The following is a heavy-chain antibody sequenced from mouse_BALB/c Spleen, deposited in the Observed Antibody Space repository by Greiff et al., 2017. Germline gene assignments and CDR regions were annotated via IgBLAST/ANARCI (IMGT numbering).Heavy chain of an antibody. CDR3: ARGRWFDY. V-gene: IGHV5-4*02. CDR2: ISDGGSYT. J-gene: IGHJ2*01. Sequence: EVKLMESGGGLVKPGGSLKLSCAASGFTFSDYYMYWVRQTPEKRLEWVATISDGGSYTYYPDSVKGRFTISRDNAKNNLYLQMSSLKSEDTAMYYCARGRWFDYWGQGTTRTVSS. CDR1: GFTFSDYY. D-gene: IGHD1-1*02.